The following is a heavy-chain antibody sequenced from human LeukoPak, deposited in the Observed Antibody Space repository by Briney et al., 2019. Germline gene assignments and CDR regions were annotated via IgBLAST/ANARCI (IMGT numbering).Heavy chain of an antibody. D-gene: IGHD5-24*01. CDR3: ARVFGMATGLDY. J-gene: IGHJ4*02. V-gene: IGHV4-61*05. CDR1: GGSISSSSYY. CDR2: IYYSGST. Sequence: PSETLSLTCTVSGGSISSSSYYWGWIRQPPGKGLEWFGYIYYSGSTNYNPSLKSRVTISVDTSKNQFSLKLSSVTAADTAVYYCARVFGMATGLDYWGQGTLVTVSS.